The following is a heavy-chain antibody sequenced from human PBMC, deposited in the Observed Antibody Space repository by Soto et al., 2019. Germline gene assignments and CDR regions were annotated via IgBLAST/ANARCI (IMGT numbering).Heavy chain of an antibody. CDR3: SGCSGGACHNNYGMDV. Sequence: EVHLVESGGGLVKPGGSLRLSCAVSGFTFSSCTMNWVRQAPGQGLEWVSSISPSSGHIYYADSVKGRFTISRDNAETSIFRQMNSLRGDDAAVYYCSGCSGGACHNNYGMDVWGQGTTVTVSS. D-gene: IGHD2-15*01. CDR1: GFTFSSCT. CDR2: ISPSSGHI. J-gene: IGHJ6*02. V-gene: IGHV3-21*06.